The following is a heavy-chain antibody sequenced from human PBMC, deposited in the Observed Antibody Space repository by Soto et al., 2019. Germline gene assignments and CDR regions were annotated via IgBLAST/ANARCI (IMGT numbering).Heavy chain of an antibody. J-gene: IGHJ4*02. CDR3: AIDGYTQGQPDY. CDR1: GFIFRNYA. CDR2: ISGSAGSR. D-gene: IGHD5-18*01. V-gene: IGHV3-23*01. Sequence: EVQLLESGGGLVQPGGSLRLSCAASGFIFRNYAMSWVRQAPGKGLEWVSAISGSAGSRYYADSVKGRFTISRDNSKNTLYLQMNSLRAEDTAVYYCAIDGYTQGQPDYWGQGTLVTVSS.